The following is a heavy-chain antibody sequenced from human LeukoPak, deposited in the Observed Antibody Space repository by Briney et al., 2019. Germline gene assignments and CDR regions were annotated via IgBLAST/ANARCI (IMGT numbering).Heavy chain of an antibody. CDR3: ARGQGSGSYRKVGYYYYYMDV. Sequence: SETLSLTCTVSGGSISSYYWSWIRQPAGKGLEWIGRICTSGSTNYNPSLKSRVTMSVDTSKNQFSLKLSSVTAADTAVYYCARGQGSGSYRKVGYYYYYMDVWGKGTTVTVSS. V-gene: IGHV4-4*07. D-gene: IGHD1-26*01. CDR1: GGSISSYY. J-gene: IGHJ6*03. CDR2: ICTSGST.